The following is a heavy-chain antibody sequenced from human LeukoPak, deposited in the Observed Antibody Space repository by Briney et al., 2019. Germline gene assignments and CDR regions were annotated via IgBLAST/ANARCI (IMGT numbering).Heavy chain of an antibody. CDR1: GYTFTSYY. D-gene: IGHD2-21*02. Sequence: GASVKVSCKASGYTFTSYYIHWVRQAPGQGLEWMGIINPSGGSTTYAQKFQGRVNMTRDTSTSTVYMELSSLRSEDTAVYYCATALAYCGGDCYPNYFDYWGQGTLVTVSS. CDR2: INPSGGST. V-gene: IGHV1-46*01. J-gene: IGHJ4*02. CDR3: ATALAYCGGDCYPNYFDY.